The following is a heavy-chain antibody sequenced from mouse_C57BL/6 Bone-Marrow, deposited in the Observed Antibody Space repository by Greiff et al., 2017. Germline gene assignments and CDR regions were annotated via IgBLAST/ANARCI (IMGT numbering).Heavy chain of an antibody. D-gene: IGHD2-4*01. J-gene: IGHJ4*01. CDR1: GYTFTSYW. CDR3: ARYDYDDAMDY. V-gene: IGHV1-69*01. Sequence: QVQLQQPGAELVMPGASVKLSCKASGYTFTSYWMHWVKQRPGQGLEWIGEIDPSDSYTNYNQKFKGKSTLTVDKSSSTAYIQLSSLTSEDSAVYYCARYDYDDAMDYWGQGTSVTVSS. CDR2: IDPSDSYT.